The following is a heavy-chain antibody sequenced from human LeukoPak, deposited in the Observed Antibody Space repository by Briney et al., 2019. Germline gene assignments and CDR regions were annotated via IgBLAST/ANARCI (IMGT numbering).Heavy chain of an antibody. Sequence: ASVKVSCKASGYTFTSYGISWVRQAPGQGLEWMGWISAYNGNTNYAQKLQGRVTMTTDTSTSTAYMELRSLRSDDTAVYYCARDRILESYYYDSSGSRPFDYWGQGTLVTVSS. J-gene: IGHJ4*02. CDR2: ISAYNGNT. D-gene: IGHD3-22*01. CDR1: GYTFTSYG. CDR3: ARDRILESYYYDSSGSRPFDY. V-gene: IGHV1-18*01.